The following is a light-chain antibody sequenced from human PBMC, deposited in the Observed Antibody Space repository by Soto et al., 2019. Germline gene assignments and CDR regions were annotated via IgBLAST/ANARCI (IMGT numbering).Light chain of an antibody. CDR1: QDMSNY. J-gene: IGKJ2*01. CDR3: QQYDKPPRT. V-gene: IGKV1-33*01. CDR2: DAS. Sequence: DIQMTQSPSSLSASVGDRVTITCQASQDMSNYLNWYQQKPGKAPKLLIYDASNLETGVPSRFSGSGSGTDFTFTISSLQPEDIVTYYCQQYDKPPRTFGQGTKLEIK.